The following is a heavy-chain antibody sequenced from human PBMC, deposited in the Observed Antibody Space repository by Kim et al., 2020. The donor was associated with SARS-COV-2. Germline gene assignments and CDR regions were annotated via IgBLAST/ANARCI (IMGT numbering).Heavy chain of an antibody. Sequence: SETLSLTCTVSDGSVSSNIHYWTWIRQPPGKGLEYIGYLFHTGSTHSNPSLRSRVTLSVDTSKNQFSLNLRSVTAADGAVYYCARMKGSRLLFDYWGQGTLVTDST. CDR2: LFHTGST. D-gene: IGHD4-17*01. J-gene: IGHJ4*02. CDR1: DGSVSSNIHY. V-gene: IGHV4-61*01. CDR3: ARMKGSRLLFDY.